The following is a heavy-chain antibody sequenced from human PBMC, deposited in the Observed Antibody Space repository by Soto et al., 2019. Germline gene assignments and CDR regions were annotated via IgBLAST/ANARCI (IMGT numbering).Heavy chain of an antibody. Sequence: GGSLRLSCAASGFTFRSYAMSWLRQAPGKGLEWVSAISGSGGSTYYADSVKGRFTISRDNSKNTLYLQMNSLRAEDTAVYYCAKGIVYYYDSSGYFAYWGQGTLVTVSS. J-gene: IGHJ4*02. CDR1: GFTFRSYA. CDR2: ISGSGGST. CDR3: AKGIVYYYDSSGYFAY. V-gene: IGHV3-23*01. D-gene: IGHD3-22*01.